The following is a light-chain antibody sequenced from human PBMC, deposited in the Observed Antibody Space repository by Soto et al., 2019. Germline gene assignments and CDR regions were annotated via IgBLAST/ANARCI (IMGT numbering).Light chain of an antibody. J-gene: IGKJ1*01. CDR3: QQTYITPPRT. Sequence: DIQMTQSPSSLSASIGDRVTITCRASQSISTYLHWYQQKPGKAPKLLIYAASNLQTGVPPRFSGSGSGTDFTLTISSLQPEDFATYFCQQTYITPPRTFGQGTKVEIK. CDR1: QSISTY. V-gene: IGKV1-39*01. CDR2: AAS.